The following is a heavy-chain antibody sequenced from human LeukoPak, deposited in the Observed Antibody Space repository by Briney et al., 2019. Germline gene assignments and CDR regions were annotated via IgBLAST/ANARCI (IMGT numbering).Heavy chain of an antibody. CDR1: GFAYSNHA. D-gene: IGHD2-15*01. J-gene: IGHJ4*02. CDR3: AKEFRAGGCYGDF. CDR2: ISGNGANT. Sequence: GGSLRLSCAASGFAYSNHAMTWVHQAPGKGLDWVSAISGNGANTPYAVSVKGRFTISRDNSKNMLYLQMNTLRAEDTAIYYCAKEFRAGGCYGDFWGLGTLVTVSS. V-gene: IGHV3-23*01.